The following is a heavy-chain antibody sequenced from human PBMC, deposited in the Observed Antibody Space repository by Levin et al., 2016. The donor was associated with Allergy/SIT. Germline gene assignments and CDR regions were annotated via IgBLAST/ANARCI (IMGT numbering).Heavy chain of an antibody. Sequence: VRQMPGKGPEWMGIIDPGVSDTRYSPSFQGQVTISVDKSISTAYLQWNSLKASDTAMYYCARCRGSSCLLGWFDPWGQGTLVTVSS. CDR3: ARCRGSSCLLGWFDP. J-gene: IGHJ5*02. CDR2: IDPGVSDT. V-gene: IGHV5-51*01. D-gene: IGHD6-13*01.